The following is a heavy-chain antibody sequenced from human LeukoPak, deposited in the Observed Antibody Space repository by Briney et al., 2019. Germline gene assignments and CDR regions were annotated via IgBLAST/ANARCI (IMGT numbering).Heavy chain of an antibody. D-gene: IGHD2/OR15-2a*01. V-gene: IGHV3-21*01. J-gene: IGHJ4*02. CDR1: GFTFSSYS. CDR3: ARVANSRPLRTDY. CDR2: ISRSSSSK. Sequence: GGSLRLSCAASGFTFSSYSMNWVRQAPGKGLEWVSSISRSSSSKYYTDSVKGRFTISRDNAKNSLYLQMNSLRAEDTAVYYCARVANSRPLRTDYWGQGTLVTVSS.